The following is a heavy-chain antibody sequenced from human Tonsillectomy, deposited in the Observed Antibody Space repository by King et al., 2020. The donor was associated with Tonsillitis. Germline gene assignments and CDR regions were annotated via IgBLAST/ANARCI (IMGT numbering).Heavy chain of an antibody. D-gene: IGHD5-12*01. CDR1: GVTFSSYA. J-gene: IGHJ4*02. CDR2: ITVRGGST. CDR3: ASQSGSLDY. V-gene: IGHV3-23*04. Sequence: VQLVESGGGLVQPGGSLRLSCAASGVTFSSYAMSWVRQAPGKGLEWVSTITVRGGSTYYADSEKGRFTIARDNSKSKLYLQMNSLRAEDTAVYSCASQSGSLDYWGQGTLVTVSS.